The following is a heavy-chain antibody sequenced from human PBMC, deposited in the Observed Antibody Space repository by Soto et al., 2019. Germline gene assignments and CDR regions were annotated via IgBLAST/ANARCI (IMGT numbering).Heavy chain of an antibody. J-gene: IGHJ4*02. CDR3: ARAFKYYYDSSGYAPLFDY. CDR2: IWYDGSNK. Sequence: LRLSCAASGFTFSSYGMHWVRQAPGKGLEWVAVIWYDGSNKYYADSVKGRFTISRNNSKNTLYLQMNSLRAEDTAVYYCARAFKYYYDSSGYAPLFDYWGQGTLVTVSS. D-gene: IGHD3-22*01. CDR1: GFTFSSYG. V-gene: IGHV3-33*01.